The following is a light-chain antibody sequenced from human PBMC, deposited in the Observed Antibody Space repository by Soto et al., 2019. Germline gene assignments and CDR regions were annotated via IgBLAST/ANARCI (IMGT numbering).Light chain of an antibody. CDR1: QSLLHSNGYNY. J-gene: IGKJ1*01. Sequence: DIVMTQSPLSLPVTPGEPASISCRSSQSLLHSNGYNYLDWYLQKPGQSPQLLIYLGSNRSSGVTDRFSGSGSGTDFTQKISRVEAEDVGVYYCMQALQTPLTFGQGTKVEIK. CDR2: LGS. CDR3: MQALQTPLT. V-gene: IGKV2-28*01.